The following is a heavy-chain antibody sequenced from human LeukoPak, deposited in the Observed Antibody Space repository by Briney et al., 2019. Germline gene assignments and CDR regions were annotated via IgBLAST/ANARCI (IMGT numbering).Heavy chain of an antibody. CDR2: ISYSSSYK. CDR1: GFTFSNYS. D-gene: IGHD3-22*01. Sequence: GGSLRLSCAASGFTFSNYSMNWVRQAPGKGLEWVSSISYSSSYKYYADSVKGRFTISRDNAKNSLYLQMNNLRAEDTAVYYCARRKPLYYYDSSGYYLGYNWFDPWGQGTLVTVSS. J-gene: IGHJ5*02. CDR3: ARRKPLYYYDSSGYYLGYNWFDP. V-gene: IGHV3-21*04.